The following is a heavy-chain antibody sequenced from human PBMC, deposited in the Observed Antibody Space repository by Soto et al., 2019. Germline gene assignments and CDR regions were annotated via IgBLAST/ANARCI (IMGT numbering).Heavy chain of an antibody. CDR1: GYTFTSYG. V-gene: IGHV1-18*01. J-gene: IGHJ6*02. D-gene: IGHD2-21*02. Sequence: QVQLVQSGAEVKKPGASVKVSCKASGYTFTSYGISWVRQAPGQGLEWMGWISAYNGNTNYAQKLQGRVTMTTDKSPXXDXMEXRGLRSDDTAGKYCAREGLAYCGGDCLWYYYGMDVWGQGTTVTVSS. CDR3: AREGLAYCGGDCLWYYYGMDV. CDR2: ISAYNGNT.